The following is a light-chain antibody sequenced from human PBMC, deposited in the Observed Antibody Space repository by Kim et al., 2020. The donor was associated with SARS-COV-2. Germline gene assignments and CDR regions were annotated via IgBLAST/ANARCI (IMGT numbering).Light chain of an antibody. Sequence: ASVGDRVTNSCRASQSISDFLAWYQQKPGKAPKLLIYRASNLKSGVPSRFSGSGSGTEFTLTTSSLQPDDFATYYCQQYRSYPWTFGQGTKVDIK. CDR1: QSISDF. J-gene: IGKJ1*01. CDR3: QQYRSYPWT. V-gene: IGKV1-5*03. CDR2: RAS.